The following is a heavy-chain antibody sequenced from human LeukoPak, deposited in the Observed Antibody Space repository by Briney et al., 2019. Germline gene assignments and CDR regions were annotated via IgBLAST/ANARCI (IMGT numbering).Heavy chain of an antibody. CDR3: ARHGGRLGYFAH. CDR2: VYQSGPT. V-gene: IGHV4-59*08. CDR1: SGSISTFY. Sequence: AETLSLTCTVSSGSISTFYLSWIRQPPGKGLEWIGDVYQSGPTTYNPSLKRRVTISADTSKNQFSLRVPSVTAADTAVYYCARHGGRLGYFAHCGQGTLVTVSS. D-gene: IGHD4-23*01. J-gene: IGHJ4*02.